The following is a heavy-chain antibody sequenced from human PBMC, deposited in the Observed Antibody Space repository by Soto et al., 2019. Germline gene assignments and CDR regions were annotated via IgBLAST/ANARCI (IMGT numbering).Heavy chain of an antibody. Sequence: SETLSLTCTVSGDSVNNNDFYWAWIRQPPGKGLEWVVTIFYSGTTYHNPSLKGRVTASVDRSENQFSLSLNSVTAADTAIYYCVKRSLLVAPTWGQGILVTV. D-gene: IGHD2-21*01. CDR2: IFYSGTT. V-gene: IGHV4-39*01. CDR3: VKRSLLVAPT. J-gene: IGHJ4*02. CDR1: GDSVNNNDFY.